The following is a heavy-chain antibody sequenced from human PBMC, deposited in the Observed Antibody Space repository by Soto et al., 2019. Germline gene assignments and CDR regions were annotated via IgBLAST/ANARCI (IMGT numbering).Heavy chain of an antibody. D-gene: IGHD2-8*01. CDR3: ARDNGMAGSFDP. CDR1: GFTFSSYS. CDR2: ISIGSTTI. V-gene: IGHV3-48*02. J-gene: IGHJ5*02. Sequence: EVQVVESGGGLVQPGGSLRLSCEASGFTFSSYSMNWVRQAPGKGLEWVSYISIGSTTIFYADSVKGRFTISRDNAKNSLYLQMNSLRDVDTAVYYCARDNGMAGSFDPWGQGTLVTVSS.